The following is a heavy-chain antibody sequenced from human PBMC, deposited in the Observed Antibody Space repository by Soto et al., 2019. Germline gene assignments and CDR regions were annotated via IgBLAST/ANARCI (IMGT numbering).Heavy chain of an antibody. V-gene: IGHV1-2*02. CDR2: INPNSGGT. J-gene: IGHJ5*01. CDR3: ARDKRSLWGWFES. CDR1: GDTFTSYY. D-gene: IGHD3-16*01. Sequence: GSGDTFTSYYLHSVRHPPGQGLEWMRWINPNSGGTKYPQKFQGRVTMTRDTSISTAYLELSTLRSDATAVYYCARDKRSLWGWFESRGQGPLVTVSS.